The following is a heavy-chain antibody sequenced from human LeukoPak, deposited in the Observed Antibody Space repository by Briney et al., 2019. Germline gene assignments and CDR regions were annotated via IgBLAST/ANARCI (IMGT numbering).Heavy chain of an antibody. CDR3: ARHKSNVGYCSGSTCYWWFDP. V-gene: IGHV4-61*02. CDR1: GGSISSGAYY. CDR2: VYTSGST. Sequence: SETLSLTCTVSGGSISSGAYYWSWIRQPAGKGLEWIGCVYTSGSTNYNPSLKSRVTISVDTSKNQSSLEVNSVTAADTAVYYCARHKSNVGYCSGSTCYWWFDPWGQGTLVTVSS. D-gene: IGHD2-15*01. J-gene: IGHJ5*02.